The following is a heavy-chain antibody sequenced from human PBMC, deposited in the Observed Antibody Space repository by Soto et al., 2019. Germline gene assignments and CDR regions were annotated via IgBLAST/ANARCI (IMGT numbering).Heavy chain of an antibody. CDR3: TTAEPERGTVTQWYYYYYYMDV. CDR1: GFTFSNAW. CDR2: IKSKTDGGKT. D-gene: IGHD4-17*01. J-gene: IGHJ6*03. Sequence: GGSLRLSCAASGFTFSNAWMSWVRQAPGKGLEWVGRIKSKTDGGKTDYSAPVKGRFTISRDDSKNTLYLQMNSLKTEDTAVYYCTTAEPERGTVTQWYYYYYYMDVWGKGTTVTVSS. V-gene: IGHV3-15*01.